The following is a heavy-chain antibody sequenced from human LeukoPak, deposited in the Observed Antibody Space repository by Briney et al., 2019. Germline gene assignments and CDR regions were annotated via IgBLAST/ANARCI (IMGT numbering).Heavy chain of an antibody. J-gene: IGHJ4*02. Sequence: GASVKVSCKASGYTFTSYYMHWVRQAPGQGLEWMGIINPSGGSTSYAQKFQGRVTMTRDTSTSTVYMELSSLRSEDTAVYYCARAAGIQLRLYYFDYWGQGTLVTVSS. D-gene: IGHD5-18*01. CDR1: GYTFTSYY. CDR2: INPSGGST. V-gene: IGHV1-46*01. CDR3: ARAAGIQLRLYYFDY.